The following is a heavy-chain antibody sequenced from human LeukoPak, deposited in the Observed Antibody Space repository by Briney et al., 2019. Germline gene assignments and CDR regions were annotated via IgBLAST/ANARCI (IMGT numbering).Heavy chain of an antibody. CDR3: ARDPRDYDFWSGYRPFDY. D-gene: IGHD3-3*01. CDR2: IKQDGSEK. V-gene: IGHV3-7*01. Sequence: GGSLRLSCAASGFTFSSYWMSWVRQAPGKGLEWVANIKQDGSEKYYVDSVKGRFTISRDNAKNSLYLQMNSLRAEDTAVYYCARDPRDYDFWSGYRPFDYWGQGTLITVPP. J-gene: IGHJ4*02. CDR1: GFTFSSYW.